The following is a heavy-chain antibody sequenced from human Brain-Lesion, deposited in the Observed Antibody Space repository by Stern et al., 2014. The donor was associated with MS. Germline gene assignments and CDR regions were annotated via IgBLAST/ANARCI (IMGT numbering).Heavy chain of an antibody. CDR2: IFNSGST. CDR1: GGSISSGGYY. Sequence: VQLVESGPGLVKPSQTLSLSCTVSGGSISSGGYYWSWIRQPAGKGLEWIGRIFNSGSTSYNPSLKSRVPQSIDTPKNQFSLRLNSMTAADTAVYYCARGRVVPGFQYYATDVWGQGTTVIVSS. CDR3: ARGRVVPGFQYYATDV. V-gene: IGHV4-61*02. D-gene: IGHD2-2*01. J-gene: IGHJ6*02.